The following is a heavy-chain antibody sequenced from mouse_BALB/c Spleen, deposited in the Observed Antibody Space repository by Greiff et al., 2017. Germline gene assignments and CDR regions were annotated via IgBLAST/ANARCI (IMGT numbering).Heavy chain of an antibody. D-gene: IGHD1-1*02. V-gene: IGHV2-6-7*01. Sequence: VQLKESGPGLVAPSQSLSITCTASGFSLTGYGVNWVRQPPGKGLEWLGMIWGDGSTDYNSALKARLSISKDNTKSQAFLTMNSLQTDDTARYYCARVWYAMDDWGQGTSVTVSS. CDR2: IWGDGST. J-gene: IGHJ4*01. CDR3: ARVWYAMDD. CDR1: GFSLTGYG.